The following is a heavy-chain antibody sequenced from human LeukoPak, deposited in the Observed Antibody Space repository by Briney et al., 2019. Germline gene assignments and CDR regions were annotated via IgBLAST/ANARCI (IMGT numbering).Heavy chain of an antibody. CDR3: ARGLVLATDDAFDI. D-gene: IGHD5-12*01. Sequence: SETLSLTCSVSGASIRSYFWSWIRRSPGKGLEWIGYVYDNDISNSNPSLESRGTILVDRSKSQFSLKLRSVTAADTAVYYCARGLVLATDDAFDIWGPGTMVTVSP. CDR2: VYDNDIS. CDR1: GASIRSYF. J-gene: IGHJ3*02. V-gene: IGHV4-59*01.